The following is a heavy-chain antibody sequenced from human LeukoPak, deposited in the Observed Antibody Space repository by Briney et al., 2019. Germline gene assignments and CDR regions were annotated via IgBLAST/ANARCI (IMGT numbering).Heavy chain of an antibody. J-gene: IGHJ4*02. D-gene: IGHD1-26*01. CDR1: GFTFSSYG. V-gene: IGHV3-23*01. Sequence: GGTLRLSCAASGFTFSSYGMNWVRQAPGKGLEWVSSVSGSGGSTYYGDAVKGRFTISRDNSKNTLHLQMNSLRAEDTALYYCASGGIYYGAAFDFWGQGTLVTVSS. CDR2: VSGSGGST. CDR3: ASGGIYYGAAFDF.